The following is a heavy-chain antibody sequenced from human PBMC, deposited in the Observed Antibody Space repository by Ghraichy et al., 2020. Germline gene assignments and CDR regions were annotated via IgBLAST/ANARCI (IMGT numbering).Heavy chain of an antibody. J-gene: IGHJ5*02. CDR1: GGSISTSSYY. CDR2: IYYTGNT. D-gene: IGHD6-13*01. CDR3: ERRHSSSWYWFDP. V-gene: IGHV4-39*01. Sequence: EPLNISCTVSGGSISTSSYYWGWIRQPPGKGLEWIGTIYYTGNTDSNPSLKSRVTISVDTSKDQFSLMLSSVTAADTAVYHCERRHSSSWYWFDPWGQGTLVTVSS.